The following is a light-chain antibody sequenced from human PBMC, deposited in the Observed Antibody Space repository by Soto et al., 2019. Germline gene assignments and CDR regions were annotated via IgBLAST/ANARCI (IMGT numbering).Light chain of an antibody. CDR2: DAV. Sequence: EIVLTQSPATLSLSPGERATLSCRASQSVSSYLAWYQQKPGQAPRLLIYDAVNRATGIPARFSGSGSGTDFTLTISRLEPEDFAVYYCQQRSNWPLTFGGGTKVEIQ. CDR3: QQRSNWPLT. CDR1: QSVSSY. V-gene: IGKV3-11*01. J-gene: IGKJ4*01.